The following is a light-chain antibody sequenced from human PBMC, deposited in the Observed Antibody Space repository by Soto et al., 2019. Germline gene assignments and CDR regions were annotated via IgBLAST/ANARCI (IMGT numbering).Light chain of an antibody. CDR2: GAF. V-gene: IGKV3-20*01. J-gene: IGKJ1*01. CDR1: QSISTSS. Sequence: EIVLTQSPGTLSLSPGERATLNCRASQSISTSSLAWYRRKPGQAPRLLIYGAFNRATGIPDRFSGSGSGTDFTLTISRLEPEDFVVFYCYQYGSTPPTFGQGTKVDIK. CDR3: YQYGSTPPT.